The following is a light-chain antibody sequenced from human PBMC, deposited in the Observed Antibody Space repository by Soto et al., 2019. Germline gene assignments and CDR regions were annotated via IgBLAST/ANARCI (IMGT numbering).Light chain of an antibody. CDR3: ISYASSSTS. J-gene: IGLJ2*01. CDR2: DVS. V-gene: IGLV2-14*01. CDR1: SSDVGGYNY. Sequence: QSALTQPASVSGSPGQSITISCTGTSSDVGGYNYVSWYQQHPGKAPKLMIYDVSNRPSGVSNRFSGSKSGNTASLTISGLQAEDEADYYCISYASSSTSFGGGTQLTVL.